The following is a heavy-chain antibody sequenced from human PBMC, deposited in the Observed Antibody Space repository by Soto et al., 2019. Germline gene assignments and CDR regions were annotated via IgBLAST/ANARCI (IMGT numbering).Heavy chain of an antibody. CDR1: GFTFSSYG. V-gene: IGHV3-30*18. J-gene: IGHJ4*02. CDR2: ISYDGSNT. D-gene: IGHD5-12*01. CDR3: AKDRIPQDIVATIDIDY. Sequence: QVQLVESGGGVVQPGRSLRLSCAASGFTFSSYGMHWVRQAPGKGLEWVAVISYDGSNTYYADSVKGRFTSSRDNSKNARYLQMNSLRAEDTAVYYCAKDRIPQDIVATIDIDYWGQGTLVTVSS.